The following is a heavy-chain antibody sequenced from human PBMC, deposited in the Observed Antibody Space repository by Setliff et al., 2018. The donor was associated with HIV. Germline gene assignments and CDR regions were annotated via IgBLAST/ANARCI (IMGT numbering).Heavy chain of an antibody. CDR1: GFTFSHFG. CDR2: ISYDGSNK. V-gene: IGHV3-30*12. CDR3: ARGSTGGHYYGMDV. Sequence: SCAASGFTFSHFGMHWVRQAPGKGLEWVAAISYDGSNKYYADSVKGRFTISRDNSKNTLYLQMNSLRAEDTAVYYCARGSTGGHYYGMDVWGQGTTVTVS. J-gene: IGHJ6*02.